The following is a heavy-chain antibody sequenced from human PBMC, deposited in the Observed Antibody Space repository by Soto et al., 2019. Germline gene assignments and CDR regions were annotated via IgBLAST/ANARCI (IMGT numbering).Heavy chain of an antibody. CDR1: GFTFSSHA. V-gene: IGHV3-30*18. CDR2: ISYDGSNK. Sequence: PGGSLRLSCAASGFTFSSHAIHWVRQAPGKGLEWVAVISYDGSNKYYADSVKGRFTISRDNSKNTLFLEMNSLRAEDTAVFYCAKDLSGGWYLGMDVWGQGTTVTVSS. D-gene: IGHD6-19*01. J-gene: IGHJ6*02. CDR3: AKDLSGGWYLGMDV.